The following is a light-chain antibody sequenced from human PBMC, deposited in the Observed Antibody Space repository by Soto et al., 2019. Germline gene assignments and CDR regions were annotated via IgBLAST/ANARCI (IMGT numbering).Light chain of an antibody. J-gene: IGKJ2*01. V-gene: IGKV1-39*01. CDR1: QSIASY. CDR2: LAS. Sequence: DIQMTQSPSSLSASVGDRVTITCRASQSIASYLNWYQQKPGKVPKLLIYLASSLQSGVPSRFSSSGSATDFTLTISSLQPEDFATYYCQQSHSTPYTFGQGTKLEIK. CDR3: QQSHSTPYT.